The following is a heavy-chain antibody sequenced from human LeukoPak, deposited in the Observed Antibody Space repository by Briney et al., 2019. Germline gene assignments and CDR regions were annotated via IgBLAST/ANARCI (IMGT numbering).Heavy chain of an antibody. CDR3: ARGATWEPSE. CDR2: IYYSGST. V-gene: IGHV4-61*01. D-gene: IGHD1-26*01. CDR1: GGSVSSGSYY. J-gene: IGHJ4*02. Sequence: KPSETLSLTCTVSGGSVSSGSYYWSWIRQPPGKGLEWIGYIYYSGSTNYNPSLKSRVTISVDTSKNQFSLKLSSVTAADTAVYYCARGATWEPSEWGQGTPVTVSS.